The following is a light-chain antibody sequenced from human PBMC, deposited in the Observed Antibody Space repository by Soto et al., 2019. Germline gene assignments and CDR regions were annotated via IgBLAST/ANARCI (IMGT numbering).Light chain of an antibody. V-gene: IGKV3-15*01. CDR1: QSVSGN. CDR2: GAS. J-gene: IGKJ1*01. Sequence: EIVLTQSPATLSVSPGERATLSCRASQSVSGNLAWYQQKPGQAPRLLIYGASTRATGIPARFSGSGSGTEFTLTISSLQSEDFAVYYCQQYNNWPLFGQGTKVDSK. CDR3: QQYNNWPL.